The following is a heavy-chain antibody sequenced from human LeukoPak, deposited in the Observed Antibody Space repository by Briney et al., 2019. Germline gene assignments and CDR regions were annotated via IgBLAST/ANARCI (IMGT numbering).Heavy chain of an antibody. CDR1: GYTFTNYG. D-gene: IGHD3-16*02. CDR2: INPYNGNT. Sequence: ASVTVSCKASGYTFTNYGISWVRQAPGQGLEWMGNINPYNGNTNYAQNLQGRVTMTTDTSTNTAYMELRSLRPDDTAVYYCARDQHDHVWGSYRPYFDYWGQGTLVTVSS. CDR3: ARDQHDHVWGSYRPYFDY. V-gene: IGHV1-18*01. J-gene: IGHJ4*02.